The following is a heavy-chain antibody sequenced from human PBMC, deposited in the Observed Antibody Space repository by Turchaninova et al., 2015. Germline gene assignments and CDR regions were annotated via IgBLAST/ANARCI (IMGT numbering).Heavy chain of an antibody. CDR1: GGSLSSYY. Sequence: QVQLQESGPGLVKPSETLSLTCTVSGGSLSSYYWSWIRQPAGKGLEWIGRIYTSGSTNYNPALQSRVTISVDNSKNQFTLNRGSVTAADTAVYYCARGAYYYDSGAFDIWGQGTMVTVSS. D-gene: IGHD3-22*01. J-gene: IGHJ3*02. V-gene: IGHV4-4*07. CDR3: ARGAYYYDSGAFDI. CDR2: IYTSGST.